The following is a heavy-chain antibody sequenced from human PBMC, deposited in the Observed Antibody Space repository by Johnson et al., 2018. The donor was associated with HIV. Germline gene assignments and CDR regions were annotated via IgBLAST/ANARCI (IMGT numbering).Heavy chain of an antibody. Sequence: QVQLVESGGGVVQPGGSLRLSCAASGFTFSSYGMHWVRQAPGKGLEWVAFIRYDGSNKYYADSVKGRFTISRDNAKNSVYLQMNSLRAEDTALYYCARSVGYYDSSAYYYVDAFDIWGQGTMVTVSS. CDR1: GFTFSSYG. D-gene: IGHD3-22*01. J-gene: IGHJ3*02. V-gene: IGHV3-30*02. CDR2: IRYDGSNK. CDR3: ARSVGYYDSSAYYYVDAFDI.